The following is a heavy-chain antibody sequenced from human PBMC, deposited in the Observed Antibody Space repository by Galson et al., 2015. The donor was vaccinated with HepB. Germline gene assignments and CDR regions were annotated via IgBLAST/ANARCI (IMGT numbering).Heavy chain of an antibody. Sequence: SLRLSCAASGFTFSSYWMHWVRQAPGKGLVWVSRINSDGSSTSYADSVKGRFTISRDNAKNTLYLQMNSLRAEDTAVYYCAREGITFGGVAIDYWGQGTLVTVSS. CDR1: GFTFSSYW. CDR2: INSDGSST. V-gene: IGHV3-74*01. D-gene: IGHD3-16*01. CDR3: AREGITFGGVAIDY. J-gene: IGHJ4*02.